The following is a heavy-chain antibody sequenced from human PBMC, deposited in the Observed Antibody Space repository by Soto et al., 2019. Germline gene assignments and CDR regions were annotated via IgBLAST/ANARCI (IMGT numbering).Heavy chain of an antibody. Sequence: PGGSLRLSCAASGFTFSRFAMSWIRQAPGKGLEWVSTIGGSGGSDYYADSVKGRFTISRDNSKNTLYLQMNSLRAEDTAVYYCAKDSALHYGSGSYHDYWGQGTLVTVS. D-gene: IGHD3-10*01. V-gene: IGHV3-23*01. J-gene: IGHJ4*02. CDR2: IGGSGGSD. CDR3: AKDSALHYGSGSYHDY. CDR1: GFTFSRFA.